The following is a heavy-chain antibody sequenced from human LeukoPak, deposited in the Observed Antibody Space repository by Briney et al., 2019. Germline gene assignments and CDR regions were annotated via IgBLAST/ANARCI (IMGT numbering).Heavy chain of an antibody. V-gene: IGHV4-39*07. CDR1: GGSISSSSYY. J-gene: IGHJ3*02. Sequence: PSETLSLTCTVSGGSISSSSYYWGWIRQPPGKGLEWIGSIYYSGSTCYNPSLKSRVTISVDTSKNQFSLKLSSVTAADTAVYYCARGGDFWSGADAFDIWGQGTMVTVSS. CDR3: ARGGDFWSGADAFDI. D-gene: IGHD3-3*01. CDR2: IYYSGST.